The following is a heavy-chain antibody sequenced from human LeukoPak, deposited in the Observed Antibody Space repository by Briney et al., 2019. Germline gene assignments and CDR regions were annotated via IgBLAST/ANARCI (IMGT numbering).Heavy chain of an antibody. V-gene: IGHV3-11*01. CDR2: IGLTDTTI. CDR3: ARLKLGYWYFDL. D-gene: IGHD7-27*01. J-gene: IGHJ2*01. CDR1: GFTFSDYY. Sequence: GGSLRLSCAASGFTFSDYYMSWIRQVPGKGLEWVSYIGLTDTTIYYADSLKGRFAISRDNAKNSLYLHTHSLKAEDTAIYYCARLKLGYWYFDLWGRGTLLTVSS.